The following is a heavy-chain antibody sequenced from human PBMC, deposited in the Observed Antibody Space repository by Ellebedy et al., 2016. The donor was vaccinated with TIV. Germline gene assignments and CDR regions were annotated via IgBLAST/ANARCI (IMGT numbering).Heavy chain of an antibody. V-gene: IGHV4-59*01. J-gene: IGHJ6*02. CDR1: GGSINSYY. CDR3: ARMDVVPAAIRDAMDV. CDR2: IYYSGST. D-gene: IGHD2-2*02. Sequence: MPSETLSLTCNVSGGSINSYYWNWIRQPPGRGLAWIGYIYYSGSTNYNPSLKSRVTISVDTSKNQFSLKLSSVTAADTAVYYCARMDVVPAAIRDAMDVWGQGTTVTVSS.